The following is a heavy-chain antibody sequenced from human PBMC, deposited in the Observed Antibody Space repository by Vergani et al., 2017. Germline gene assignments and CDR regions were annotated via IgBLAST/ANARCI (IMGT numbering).Heavy chain of an antibody. CDR1: GGSFSGYY. CDR3: ARIPIAAAGTVYFQH. J-gene: IGHJ1*01. V-gene: IGHV4-34*01. Sequence: QVQLQQWGAGLLKPSETLSLTCAVYGGSFSGYYWSWIRQPPGKGVEWIGEINHSGSTNYNPSLKSRVTISVDTSKNQFSLKLSSVTAADTAVYYCARIPIAAAGTVYFQHWGQGTLVTVSS. D-gene: IGHD6-13*01. CDR2: INHSGST.